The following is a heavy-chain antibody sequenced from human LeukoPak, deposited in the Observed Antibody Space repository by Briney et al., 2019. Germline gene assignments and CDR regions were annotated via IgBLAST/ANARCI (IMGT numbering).Heavy chain of an antibody. CDR1: GFTLKDFA. CDR3: ARGVSSGLLWFGELEETHGNWSDP. D-gene: IGHD3-10*01. Sequence: GGPLRLSFPASGFTLKDFAVMGPPHAPGKGLEGSPDINGKGVSTVYADSVKGRLTISRDNAKNSLYLQMNSLRAEDTALYYCARGVSSGLLWFGELEETHGNWSDPWGQGTLVTVSS. CDR2: INGKGVST. J-gene: IGHJ5*02. V-gene: IGHV3-20*03.